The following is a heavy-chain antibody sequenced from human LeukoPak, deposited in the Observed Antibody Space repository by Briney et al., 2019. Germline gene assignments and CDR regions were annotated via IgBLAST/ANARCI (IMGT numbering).Heavy chain of an antibody. V-gene: IGHV3-23*01. CDR3: ARDLSAAFDF. CDR1: GFTFSSYA. D-gene: IGHD6-19*01. J-gene: IGHJ4*02. CDR2: ISGSGGST. Sequence: PGGSLRLSCAASGFTFSSYAMSWVRQAPGKGLEWVSAISGSGGSTYYADSVKGRFTISRDDSKNTLFLDMSNLRVEDTALYYCARDLSAAFDFWGQGVLVTVSS.